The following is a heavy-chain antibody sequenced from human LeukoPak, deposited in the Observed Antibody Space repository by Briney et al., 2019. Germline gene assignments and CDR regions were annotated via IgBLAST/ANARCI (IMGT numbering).Heavy chain of an antibody. D-gene: IGHD5-18*01. CDR3: ARGRVDTAMGYFDY. V-gene: IGHV4-34*01. CDR2: INHSGST. J-gene: IGHJ4*02. CDR1: GGSFSGYY. Sequence: SETLSLTCAVYGGSFSGYYWSWIRQPPGKGLEWIGEINHSGSTNYNPSLKSRVTISVDTSKNQFSLKLSSVTAADTAVYYCARGRVDTAMGYFDYWGQGTLVTVSS.